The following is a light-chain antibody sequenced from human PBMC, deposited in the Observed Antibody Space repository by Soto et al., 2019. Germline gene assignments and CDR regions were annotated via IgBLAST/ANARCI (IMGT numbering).Light chain of an antibody. J-gene: IGKJ1*01. CDR2: DTS. V-gene: IGKV3-15*01. CDR3: QQYIDWPPET. CDR1: QSVSSS. Sequence: EIVVTQSPATLSVSPGERVTLSCRASQSVSSSLAWYQQRPGQAPRLLIYDTSTRAAGISARFSGSGSGTEFTLTISSLQSEDFAVYYCQQYIDWPPETFGQGTAVEIK.